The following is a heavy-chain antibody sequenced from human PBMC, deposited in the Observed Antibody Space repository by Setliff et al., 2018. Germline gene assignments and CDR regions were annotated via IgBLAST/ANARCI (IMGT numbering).Heavy chain of an antibody. Sequence: SETLSLTCTVSGASLNSGTYYWGWIRQPPGKGLEWIGRIYYRGDTYYNASLRGRLTISVDTAQNQFSLRLTSVTAADTAVYYCARTGTYRYFDYWGQGALVTVSS. D-gene: IGHD1-1*01. CDR3: ARTGTYRYFDY. V-gene: IGHV4-39*01. CDR2: IYYRGDT. CDR1: GASLNSGTYY. J-gene: IGHJ4*02.